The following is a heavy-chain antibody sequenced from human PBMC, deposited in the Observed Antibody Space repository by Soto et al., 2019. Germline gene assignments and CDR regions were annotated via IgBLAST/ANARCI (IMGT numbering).Heavy chain of an antibody. Sequence: QVQFVQSGAEVKKPGASVQVSCKASGYTFTSYAMHWVRQAPGQRLEWMGRINGGNGNTKSSEKFQGRVTITRDTCASTAYMELSSLRSEDTAVYYCARGDSSGWDDAFDIWGQGTMVTVSS. J-gene: IGHJ3*02. V-gene: IGHV1-3*01. CDR1: GYTFTSYA. CDR3: ARGDSSGWDDAFDI. D-gene: IGHD6-19*01. CDR2: INGGNGNT.